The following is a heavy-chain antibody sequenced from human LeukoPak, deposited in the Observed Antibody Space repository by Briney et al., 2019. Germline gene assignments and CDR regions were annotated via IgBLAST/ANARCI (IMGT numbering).Heavy chain of an antibody. CDR2: ISSSSSTI. Sequence: GGSLRLSCAASGFTFSSYSMNWVRQAPGKGLEWVSYISSSSSTIYYADSVKGRFTISRDNAKNSLYLQMNSLRAEDTAVYYCARGGQWLAYWGQGTLVTVSS. V-gene: IGHV3-48*01. D-gene: IGHD6-19*01. CDR1: GFTFSSYS. J-gene: IGHJ4*02. CDR3: ARGGQWLAY.